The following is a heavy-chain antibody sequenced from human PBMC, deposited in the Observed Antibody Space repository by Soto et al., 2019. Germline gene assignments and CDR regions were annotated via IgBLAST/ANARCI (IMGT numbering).Heavy chain of an antibody. CDR2: IYYSGST. Sequence: PSETLSLTCTVSGSSVSSGSYYWSWIRQPPGKGLEWIGYIYYSGSTNYNPSLKSRVTISVDTSKNQFSLKLSSVTAADTAVYYRARVGGDGDEVYYYYYGMDVWGQGTTVTVFS. CDR1: GSSVSSGSYY. J-gene: IGHJ6*02. D-gene: IGHD3-16*01. V-gene: IGHV4-61*01. CDR3: ARVGGDGDEVYYYYYGMDV.